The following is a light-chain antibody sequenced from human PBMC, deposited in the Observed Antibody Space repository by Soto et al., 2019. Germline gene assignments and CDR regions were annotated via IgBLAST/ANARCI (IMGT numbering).Light chain of an antibody. Sequence: RSLSIIKNKTSSDVGGYNYVSWYQQHPGKAPKLMIYDVSNRPSGVSNRFSGSKSGNTASLTISGLQAEDEADYYCSSYTSSSTLEVFGTGTKVTVL. V-gene: IGLV2-14*04. J-gene: IGLJ1*01. CDR2: DVS. CDR3: SSYTSSSTLEV. CDR1: SSDVGGYNY.